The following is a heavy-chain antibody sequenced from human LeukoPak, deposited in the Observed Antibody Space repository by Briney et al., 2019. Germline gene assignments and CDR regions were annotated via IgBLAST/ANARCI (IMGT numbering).Heavy chain of an antibody. V-gene: IGHV4-34*01. J-gene: IGHJ3*02. CDR1: GGSFSGYY. D-gene: IGHD3-10*01. Sequence: SETLSLTCAVYGGSFSGYYWSWIRQPPGKGLEWIGEINHSGSTNYNPSLKSRVTISVDTSKNQFSLKLSSVTAADTAVYYCARSDYHNSGSHTVFDAFDIWGQGTRVTVSS. CDR3: ARSDYHNSGSHTVFDAFDI. CDR2: INHSGST.